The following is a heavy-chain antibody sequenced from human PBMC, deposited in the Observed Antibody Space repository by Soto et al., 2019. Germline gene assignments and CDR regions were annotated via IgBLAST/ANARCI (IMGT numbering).Heavy chain of an antibody. D-gene: IGHD6-19*01. CDR1: GGSISSYY. CDR3: ARLDMGSSSGWYVDY. CDR2: IYYSGST. J-gene: IGHJ4*02. Sequence: SETLSLTCTVSGGSISSYYLSWIRQPPGKGLEWIGYIYYSGSTNYNPSLKSRVTISVDTSKNQFSLKLSSVTAADTAVYYCARLDMGSSSGWYVDYWGQGTLVTVSS. V-gene: IGHV4-59*08.